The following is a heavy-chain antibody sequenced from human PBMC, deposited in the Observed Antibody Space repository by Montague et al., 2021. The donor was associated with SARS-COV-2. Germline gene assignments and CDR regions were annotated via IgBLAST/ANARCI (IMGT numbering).Heavy chain of an antibody. Sequence: SRSLSFSAPGFAFSSYEMNWVRQAPGKGLEWIAYISSSGGSIQYADFMMGRFTISRDNARNSLYLQMNSLRAEDTAVYYCARGVAGCHGDCNDYWGQGTLVTVSS. CDR3: ARGVAGCHGDCNDY. J-gene: IGHJ4*02. V-gene: IGHV3-48*03. CDR1: GFAFSSYE. CDR2: ISSSGGSI. D-gene: IGHD2-21*02.